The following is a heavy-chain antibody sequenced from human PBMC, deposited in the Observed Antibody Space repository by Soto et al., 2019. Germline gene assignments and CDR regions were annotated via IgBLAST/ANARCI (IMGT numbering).Heavy chain of an antibody. D-gene: IGHD6-13*01. CDR2: ISSSGSTI. CDR1: GFTFSDYY. J-gene: IGHJ1*01. V-gene: IGHV3-11*01. Sequence: GGSLRLSCAASGFTFSDYYMSWIRQAPGKGLEWVSYISSSGSTIYYADSVKGRFTISRDNAKNSLYLQMNSLRAEDTAVYYCARDFSSWDEYFQHWGQGTLVTVSS. CDR3: ARDFSSWDEYFQH.